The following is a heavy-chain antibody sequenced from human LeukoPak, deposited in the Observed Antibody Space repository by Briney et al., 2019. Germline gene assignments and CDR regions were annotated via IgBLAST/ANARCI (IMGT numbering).Heavy chain of an antibody. CDR1: GYTFTSYD. V-gene: IGHV1-8*03. D-gene: IGHD6-6*01. Sequence: ASVKVSCKASGYTFTSYDINWVRQATGQGLEWMGWMNPNSGNTGYAQKFQGRVTITRNTSMSTAYMELSSLRSEDTAVYYCARWKLVGGFDPWGQGTLVTVSS. J-gene: IGHJ5*02. CDR2: MNPNSGNT. CDR3: ARWKLVGGFDP.